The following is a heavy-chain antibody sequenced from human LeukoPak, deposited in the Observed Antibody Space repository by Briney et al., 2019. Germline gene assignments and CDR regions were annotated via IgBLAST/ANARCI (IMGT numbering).Heavy chain of an antibody. Sequence: SETLSLTCAVSGYSISSGYYWGWIRQPPGKGLEWIGSIYHSGSTYYNPSLKSRVTISVDTSKNQFSLKLSSVTAADTAVYYCARVTSVGDFWGGRGGYYYYYYMDVWGKGTTVTVSS. V-gene: IGHV4-38-2*01. D-gene: IGHD3-3*01. CDR1: GYSISSGYY. CDR3: ARVTSVGDFWGGRGGYYYYYYMDV. J-gene: IGHJ6*03. CDR2: IYHSGST.